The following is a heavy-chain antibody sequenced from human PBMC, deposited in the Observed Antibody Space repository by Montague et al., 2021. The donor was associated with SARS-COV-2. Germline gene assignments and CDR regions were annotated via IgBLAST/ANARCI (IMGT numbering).Heavy chain of an antibody. CDR3: ASSYYYGSGTYGYNYYMDV. CDR2: ISYSGRT. CDR1: GGSVSSSPYY. J-gene: IGHJ6*03. V-gene: IGHV4-39*01. Sequence: SETLSLTCTVSGGSVSSSPYYWGWIRQPPGRGLEWVGSISYSGRTYFSPSLKSRLTISVDSSENQFSLRLSSVTAADTAVYYCASSYYYGSGTYGYNYYMDVWGKGTTVTVSS. D-gene: IGHD3-10*01.